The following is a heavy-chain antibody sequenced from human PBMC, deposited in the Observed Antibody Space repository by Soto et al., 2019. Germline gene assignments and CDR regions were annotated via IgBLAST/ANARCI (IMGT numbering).Heavy chain of an antibody. CDR1: GFTFSNSW. CDR3: TRKRFGMDV. Sequence: GGSLRLSCAASGFTFSNSWMSWVRQAPGKGLEWVANIKEDGSEKDYVDPVKGRFTITRDNAKNSLYLQMNNLRAEDTAAYFCTRKRFGMDVWGQGTTVTVSS. CDR2: IKEDGSEK. V-gene: IGHV3-7*03. J-gene: IGHJ6*02.